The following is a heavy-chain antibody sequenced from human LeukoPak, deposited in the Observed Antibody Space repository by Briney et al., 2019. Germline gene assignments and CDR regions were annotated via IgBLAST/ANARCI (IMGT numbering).Heavy chain of an antibody. CDR2: ISYDGSNK. Sequence: PGGSLRLSCAASGFTFTNYWMNWLRQAPGKGLEWVAVISYDGSNKYYADSVKGRFTISRDNSKNTLYLQMNSLRAEDTAVYYCAKDLEYSYGLPDYWGQGTLVTVSS. CDR3: AKDLEYSYGLPDY. J-gene: IGHJ4*02. CDR1: GFTFTNYW. V-gene: IGHV3-30*18. D-gene: IGHD5-18*01.